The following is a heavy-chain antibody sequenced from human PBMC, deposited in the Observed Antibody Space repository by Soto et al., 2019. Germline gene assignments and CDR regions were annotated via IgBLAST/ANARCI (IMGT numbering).Heavy chain of an antibody. J-gene: IGHJ6*03. CDR3: ARARPVWDYYYYYMDV. Sequence: GGSLRLSCAASGFTFSSYSMNWVRQAPGKGLEWVSYISSSSSTIYYADSVKGRFTISRDNAKNSLYLQMNSLRAEDTAVYYCARARPVWDYYYYYMDVWGKGTTVTVSS. CDR2: ISSSSSTI. V-gene: IGHV3-48*01. CDR1: GFTFSSYS. D-gene: IGHD7-27*01.